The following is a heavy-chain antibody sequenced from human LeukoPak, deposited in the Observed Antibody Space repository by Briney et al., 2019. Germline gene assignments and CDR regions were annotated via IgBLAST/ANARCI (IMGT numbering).Heavy chain of an antibody. CDR3: ARQIVVVPTAMVKGWFDP. V-gene: IGHV6-1*01. CDR1: GDSVSSNGAA. CDR2: TYYRSRWYK. J-gene: IGHJ5*02. Sequence: TSQTLSLTCAISGDSVSSNGAAWNWIRQSPSRGLEWLGRTYYRSRWYKDYAESVKSRITINPDTSKHQFSLQLNSVTPEDTAVYYCARQIVVVPTAMVKGWFDPWGQGTLVTVSS. D-gene: IGHD2-2*01.